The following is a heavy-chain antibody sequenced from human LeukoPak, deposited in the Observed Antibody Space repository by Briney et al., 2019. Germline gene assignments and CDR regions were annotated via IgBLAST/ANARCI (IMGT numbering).Heavy chain of an antibody. V-gene: IGHV1-3*01. D-gene: IGHD3-9*01. CDR2: INAGNGNT. Sequence: GASVKVSCKASGYTFTSYAKHWVRQAPGQRLEWMGWINAGNGNTKYSQKFQGRVTITRDTSASTAYMELSSLRSEDTAVYYCARDRDYDILTGYYLGYWFDPWGQGTLVTVSS. CDR1: GYTFTSYA. CDR3: ARDRDYDILTGYYLGYWFDP. J-gene: IGHJ5*02.